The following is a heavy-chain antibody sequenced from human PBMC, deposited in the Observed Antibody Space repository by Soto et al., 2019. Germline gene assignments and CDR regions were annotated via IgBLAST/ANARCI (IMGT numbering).Heavy chain of an antibody. V-gene: IGHV4-59*08. CDR1: GGSISSYY. D-gene: IGHD6-6*01. J-gene: IGHJ6*02. Sequence: SETLSLTCTVSGGSISSYYWSWIRQPPGKGLEWIGYIYYSGSTNYNPSLKSRVTISVDTSKNQFSLKLSSVTAADTAVYYCARQAARRIPGYYGMDVWGQGTTVTVSS. CDR3: ARQAARRIPGYYGMDV. CDR2: IYYSGST.